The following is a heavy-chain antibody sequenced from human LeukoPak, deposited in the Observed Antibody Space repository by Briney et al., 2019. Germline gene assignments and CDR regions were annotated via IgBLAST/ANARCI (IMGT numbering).Heavy chain of an antibody. CDR2: IYHSGST. CDR1: GGSISSSNW. V-gene: IGHV4-4*02. CDR3: ARALYYDFWSGQEYYYGMDV. Sequence: SETLSLTCAVSGGSISSSNWWSWVRQPPGKGLEWIGEIYHSGSTNYNPSLKSRVTISVDKSKNQFSLKLSSVTAADTAVYYCARALYYDFWSGQEYYYGMDVWGQGTTVTVSS. D-gene: IGHD3-3*01. J-gene: IGHJ6*02.